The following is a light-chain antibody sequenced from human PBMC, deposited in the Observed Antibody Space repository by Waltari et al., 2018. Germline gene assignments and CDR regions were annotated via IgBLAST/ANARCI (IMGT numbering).Light chain of an antibody. CDR3: HQRNDRRGT. CDR2: DVS. Sequence: EIVLTQSPATLSLSPGETATLSCRASGRVSPYLAWYQQRPGQAPRLIVYDVSTRAAGIPARFSGSGSETEFTLTISSLEPDDFAIYYCHQRNDRRGTFGQGTRIE. CDR1: GRVSPY. J-gene: IGKJ1*01. V-gene: IGKV3-11*01.